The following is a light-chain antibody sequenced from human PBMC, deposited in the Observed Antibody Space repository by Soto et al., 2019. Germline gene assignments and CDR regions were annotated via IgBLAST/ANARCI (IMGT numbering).Light chain of an antibody. J-gene: IGKJ2*01. Sequence: EIVLTQSPATLSVSPGGGATLSCRASQSVSSHLAWYQQKPGQGPRLLIYDASTRATGIPARFSGSGSGTEFTLTISTLEPEDFAVYYCHQRSNWPYTFGQGTKVDIK. CDR2: DAS. V-gene: IGKV3-11*01. CDR1: QSVSSH. CDR3: HQRSNWPYT.